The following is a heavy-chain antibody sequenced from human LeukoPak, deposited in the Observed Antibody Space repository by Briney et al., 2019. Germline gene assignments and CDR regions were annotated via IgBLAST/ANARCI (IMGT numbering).Heavy chain of an antibody. CDR1: GGSISSGSYY. Sequence: SETLSLTCTVSGGSISSGSYYWSWIRQPAGKGLEWIGHIYTSGITNYNPSLKSRVTISIDTSKNQFSLKLSSVTAADTAVYYCARAGGYSYGHPFDYWGQGTLVTVSS. CDR3: ARAGGYSYGHPFDY. D-gene: IGHD5-18*01. V-gene: IGHV4-61*09. J-gene: IGHJ4*02. CDR2: IYTSGIT.